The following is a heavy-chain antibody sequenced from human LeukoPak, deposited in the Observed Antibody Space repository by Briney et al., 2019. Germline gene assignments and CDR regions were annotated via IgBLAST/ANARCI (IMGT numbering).Heavy chain of an antibody. J-gene: IGHJ4*02. D-gene: IGHD6-19*01. V-gene: IGHV3-7*04. CDR1: GSTLSEFW. Sequence: GGSLRLSCAASGSTLSEFWMNWVRQAPGKGLEWVANIKQDGREKNYVDSVKGRFTISRDNAKNSAYLQMNNLRVDDTAVYYCVGGYGWLPEYWGQGTLVTVSS. CDR3: VGGYGWLPEY. CDR2: IKQDGREK.